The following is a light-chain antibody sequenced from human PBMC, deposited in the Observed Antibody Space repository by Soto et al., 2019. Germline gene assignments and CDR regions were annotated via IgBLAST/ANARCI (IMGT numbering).Light chain of an antibody. CDR3: QQRSNWPPGIT. J-gene: IGKJ5*01. CDR2: DAS. CDR1: QRVSSSY. V-gene: IGKV3-11*01. Sequence: VLTQSPATLSLSPGERANLSCSASQRVSSSYLAWYQQKPGQAPRLLIYDASNRATGIPARFSGSGSGTDFTLTISSLEPEDFAVYYCQQRSNWPPGITFGQGTRLEI.